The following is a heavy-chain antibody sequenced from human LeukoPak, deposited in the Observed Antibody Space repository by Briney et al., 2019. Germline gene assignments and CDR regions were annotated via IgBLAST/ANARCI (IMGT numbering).Heavy chain of an antibody. CDR3: ARSDGYGLVGI. CDR1: GDSINNHY. J-gene: IGHJ3*02. D-gene: IGHD3-10*01. Sequence: SETLSLTCTVSGDSINNHYWSWIRQPPGKGLEWIGYINYSGSTNYNPSLKSRVTMSVDTSKNQFSLKLSSVTAADTAVYYCARSDGYGLVGIWGQGTMVTVSS. V-gene: IGHV4-59*11. CDR2: INYSGST.